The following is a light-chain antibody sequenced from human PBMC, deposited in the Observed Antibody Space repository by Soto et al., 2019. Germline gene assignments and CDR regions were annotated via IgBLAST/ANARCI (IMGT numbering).Light chain of an antibody. J-gene: IGKJ1*01. CDR2: GAS. Sequence: DLQMTQSPSSLSASIKDRVTITCRASQTIGRYVNWYQQEPGKAPKLLIYGASSLWSGVPSRFNASGSGTDFTLTISSLQPEDFTTYFCQQSFTTPWTFGQGTKVEVK. CDR3: QQSFTTPWT. V-gene: IGKV1-39*01. CDR1: QTIGRY.